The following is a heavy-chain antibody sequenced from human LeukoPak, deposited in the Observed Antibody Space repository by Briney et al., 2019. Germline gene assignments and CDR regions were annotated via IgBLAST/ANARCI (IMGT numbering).Heavy chain of an antibody. CDR1: GFTFDDYT. J-gene: IGHJ5*02. D-gene: IGHD4-17*01. V-gene: IGHV3-43*01. CDR3: ARATTTVTVNNWFDP. CDR2: ISWDGGST. Sequence: GGSLRLSCAASGFTFDDYTMHWVRQAPGKGLEWVSLISWDGGSTYYADSVKGRFTISRDNAKNSMYLQMNSLRAEDTAVYYCARATTTVTVNNWFDPWGQGTLVTVSS.